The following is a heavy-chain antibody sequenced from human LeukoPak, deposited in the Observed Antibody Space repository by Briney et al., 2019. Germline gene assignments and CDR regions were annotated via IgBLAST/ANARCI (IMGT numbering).Heavy chain of an antibody. CDR1: GGSISSYY. J-gene: IGHJ4*02. V-gene: IGHV4-34*01. CDR2: INHSGST. D-gene: IGHD6-13*01. Sequence: SETLSLTCTVSGGSISSYYWSWIRQPPGKGLEWIGEINHSGSTNYNPSLKSRVTISVDTSKNQFSLKLSSVTAADTAVYYCARVGAAAGTRDYWGQGTLVTVSS. CDR3: ARVGAAAGTRDY.